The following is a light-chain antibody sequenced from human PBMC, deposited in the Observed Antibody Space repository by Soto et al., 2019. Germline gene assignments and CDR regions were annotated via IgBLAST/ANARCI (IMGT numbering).Light chain of an antibody. J-gene: IGLJ2*01. CDR1: SSDVGSYNL. V-gene: IGLV2-23*02. CDR2: EVS. Sequence: QSVLTQPASVSGSPGQSITISCTGTSSDVGSYNLVSWYQQHPGKAPKLMIYEVSKRPSGVSNRFSGSKSGNTASLTISGRQAEDEADYYCCSYAGSSTFRVFGGGTKLTVL. CDR3: CSYAGSSTFRV.